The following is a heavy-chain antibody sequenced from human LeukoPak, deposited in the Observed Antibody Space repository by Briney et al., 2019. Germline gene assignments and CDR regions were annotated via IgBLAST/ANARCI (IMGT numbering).Heavy chain of an antibody. J-gene: IGHJ4*02. D-gene: IGHD5-12*01. Sequence: GGSLRLSCAASGFTFSSYAMSWVRQAPGKGLEWVSIISGSGGSIYYADSVKGRFTISRDNSKNTLYLQMNSLRAEDTAVYYCVNAVYSGYDLSVVDYWGQGTLVTVSS. CDR2: ISGSGGSI. V-gene: IGHV3-23*01. CDR3: VNAVYSGYDLSVVDY. CDR1: GFTFSSYA.